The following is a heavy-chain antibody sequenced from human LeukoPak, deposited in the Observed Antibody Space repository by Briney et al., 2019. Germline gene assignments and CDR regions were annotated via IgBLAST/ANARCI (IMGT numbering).Heavy chain of an antibody. D-gene: IGHD3-22*01. Sequence: PGGSLRLSCAASGFTFSSYAMSWVRQAPGKGLEWVSAISGSGGSTYYADSVKGRLTISRDNSKNTLYLQMNSLRAEDTAVYYCATLPTYYSDSSGDLLDYWGQGTLVTVSS. CDR2: ISGSGGST. CDR3: ATLPTYYSDSSGDLLDY. CDR1: GFTFSSYA. J-gene: IGHJ4*02. V-gene: IGHV3-23*01.